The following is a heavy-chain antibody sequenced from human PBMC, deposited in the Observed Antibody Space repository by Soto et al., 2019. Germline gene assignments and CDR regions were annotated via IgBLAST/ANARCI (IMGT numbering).Heavy chain of an antibody. J-gene: IGHJ6*02. CDR2: TYYRSKWYN. CDR3: ARDPPPVQLEPRNYYYGMDV. CDR1: GDSVSSNSAA. Sequence: SQTLSLPCAISGDSVSSNSAAWNWIRQSPSRGLEWLGRTYYRSKWYNDYAVSVKSRITINPDTSKNQFSLQLNSVTPEDTAVYYCARDPPPVQLEPRNYYYGMDVWGQGTTVTVSS. D-gene: IGHD1-1*01. V-gene: IGHV6-1*01.